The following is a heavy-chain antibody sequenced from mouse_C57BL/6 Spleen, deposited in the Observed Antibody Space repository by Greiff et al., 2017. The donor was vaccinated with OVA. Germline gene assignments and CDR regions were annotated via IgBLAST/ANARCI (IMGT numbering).Heavy chain of an antibody. CDR2: IDPSDSYT. J-gene: IGHJ4*01. D-gene: IGHD4-1*01. CDR3: ARSSNWDVKDAMDY. CDR1: GYTFTSYW. V-gene: IGHV1-69*01. Sequence: QVQLQQPGAELVMPGASVKLSCKASGYTFTSYWMHWVKQRPGQGLEWIGEIDPSDSYTNYNQKFKGKSTLTVDKSSSTAYMQLSSLTSEDSAVYYCARSSNWDVKDAMDYWGQGTSVTVSS.